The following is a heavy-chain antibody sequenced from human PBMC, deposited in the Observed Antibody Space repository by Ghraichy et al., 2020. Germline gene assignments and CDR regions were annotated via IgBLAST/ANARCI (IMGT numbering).Heavy chain of an antibody. Sequence: GGSLRLSCAASGFTFSSYSMNWVRQAPGKGLEWVSSISSSSSYIYYADSVKGRFTISRDNAKNSLYLQMNSLRAEDTAVYYCARTVYGGNSASDYYGMDVWGQGTTVTVSS. V-gene: IGHV3-21*01. CDR1: GFTFSSYS. CDR2: ISSSSSYI. CDR3: ARTVYGGNSASDYYGMDV. D-gene: IGHD4-23*01. J-gene: IGHJ6*02.